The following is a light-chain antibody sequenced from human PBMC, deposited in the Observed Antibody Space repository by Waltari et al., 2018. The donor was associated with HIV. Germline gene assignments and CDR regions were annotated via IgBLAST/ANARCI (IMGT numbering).Light chain of an antibody. V-gene: IGKV3-15*01. CDR3: QQYDNWPRT. CDR2: GAS. J-gene: IGKJ1*01. CDR1: QSVSSN. Sequence: EIVMTQSPATLSVSPGETATLSCRASQSVSSNLAWYQQKPGQAPRLLIYGASTRATGIPARFSTSGSGTEFTLTISSLQSEDFAVYYCQQYDNWPRTFGQGTKVEIK.